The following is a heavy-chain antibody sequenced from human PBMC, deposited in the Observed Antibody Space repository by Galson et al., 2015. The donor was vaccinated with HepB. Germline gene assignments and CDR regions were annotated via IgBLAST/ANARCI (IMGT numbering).Heavy chain of an antibody. V-gene: IGHV3-7*03. CDR3: ARESYDSVSSVDFDY. D-gene: IGHD5-12*01. J-gene: IGHJ4*02. CDR1: GFIFSSFW. CDR2: IRQDGSQK. Sequence: SLRLSCAASGFIFSSFWMSWVRQAPGKGLEWVATIRQDGSQKYYVDSVKGRFTISRDNAKNSLYLQMNSLRAEDTAVYYCARESYDSVSSVDFDYWGQGTLLTVSS.